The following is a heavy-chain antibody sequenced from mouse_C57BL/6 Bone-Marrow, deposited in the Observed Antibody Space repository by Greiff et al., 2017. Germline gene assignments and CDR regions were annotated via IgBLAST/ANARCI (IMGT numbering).Heavy chain of an antibody. Sequence: EVKLMESGGGLVKPGGSLKLSCAASGFTFSDYGMHWVRQAPEKGLEWVAYISSGSSTIYYADTVKGRFTISRDNAKNTLFLQMTSLRSEDTAMYYCARGATVVATWDFDYWGQGTTLTVSS. V-gene: IGHV5-17*01. D-gene: IGHD1-1*01. CDR2: ISSGSSTI. CDR3: ARGATVVATWDFDY. J-gene: IGHJ2*01. CDR1: GFTFSDYG.